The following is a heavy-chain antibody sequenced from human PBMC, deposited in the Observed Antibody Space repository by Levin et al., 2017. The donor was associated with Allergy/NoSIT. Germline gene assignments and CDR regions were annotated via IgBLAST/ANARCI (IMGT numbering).Heavy chain of an antibody. Sequence: PSETLSLTCAISGDSVSSNSAAWNWIRQSPSRGLEWLGRTYYRSKWYNDYAVSVKSRITINPDTSKNQFSLQLNSVTPEDTAVYYCARMVEHDYGDPTYYFDYWGQGTLVTVSS. D-gene: IGHD4-17*01. J-gene: IGHJ4*02. CDR1: GDSVSSNSAA. CDR3: ARMVEHDYGDPTYYFDY. V-gene: IGHV6-1*01. CDR2: TYYRSKWYN.